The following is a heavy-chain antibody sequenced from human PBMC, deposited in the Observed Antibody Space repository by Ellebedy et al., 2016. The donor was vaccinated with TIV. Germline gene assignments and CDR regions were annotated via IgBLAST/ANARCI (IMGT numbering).Heavy chain of an antibody. J-gene: IGHJ4*02. D-gene: IGHD6-19*01. CDR3: ARGKAVAGPLDY. CDR1: GFSFSSYW. CDR2: INRDGSST. Sequence: PGGSLRLSCAASGFSFSSYWMHWVRQAPGKGLVWVSRINRDGSSTNYADSVKGRFTISRENAKNSLYLQMNSLRAGDTAVYYCARGKAVAGPLDYWGQGTLVTVSS. V-gene: IGHV3-74*01.